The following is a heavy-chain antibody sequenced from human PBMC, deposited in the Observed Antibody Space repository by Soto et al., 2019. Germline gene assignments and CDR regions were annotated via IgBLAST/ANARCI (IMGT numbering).Heavy chain of an antibody. D-gene: IGHD1-26*01. CDR3: ARDIVSVAPRANDAFDV. Sequence: QVQLVQSGAELKKPGASVNISCQASGFTFSDTLINWVRQGPGQRLEWMGWMNPANGNTRYSEAFQGSVTISSLSSASTAYVALSDLTSEHTAVYYCARDIVSVAPRANDAFDVRGQGTMITVSS. J-gene: IGHJ3*01. V-gene: IGHV1-3*01. CDR2: MNPANGNT. CDR1: GFTFSDTL.